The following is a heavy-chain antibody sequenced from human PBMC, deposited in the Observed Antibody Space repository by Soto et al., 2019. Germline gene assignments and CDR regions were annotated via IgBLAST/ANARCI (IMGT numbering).Heavy chain of an antibody. CDR3: ARGGNCSGGSCYTGIYYYHGMDV. J-gene: IGHJ6*02. Sequence: QVQLVQSGAEVKKPGSSVKVSCKASGGTFSSYTISWVRQAPGQGLEWMGRIIPILGIANYAQKFQGRVTITADKSTSTAYMELSSLRSEDTAVYYCARGGNCSGGSCYTGIYYYHGMDVWGQGTTVTVSS. V-gene: IGHV1-69*02. CDR1: GGTFSSYT. D-gene: IGHD2-15*01. CDR2: IIPILGIA.